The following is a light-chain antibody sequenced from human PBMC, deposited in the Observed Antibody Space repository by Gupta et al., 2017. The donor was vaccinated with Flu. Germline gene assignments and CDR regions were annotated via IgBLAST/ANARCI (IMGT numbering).Light chain of an antibody. Sequence: EIVLTQSPATLSLSPGERANLSCRASQSVSSYLAWYQQKPGQAPRLLIYDASNRATGIPARFSGSGSGTDFTLTISNLEPEDFAVYYCQQRSNWRGLTFGGGAKVEIK. V-gene: IGKV3-11*01. CDR3: QQRSNWRGLT. CDR1: QSVSSY. CDR2: DAS. J-gene: IGKJ4*01.